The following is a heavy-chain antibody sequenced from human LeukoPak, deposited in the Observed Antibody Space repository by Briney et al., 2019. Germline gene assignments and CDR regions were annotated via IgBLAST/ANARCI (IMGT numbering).Heavy chain of an antibody. CDR3: ARLDQLQKQILSIPYSWFDP. CDR2: MFYAGTT. V-gene: IGHV4-39*02. J-gene: IGHJ5*02. D-gene: IGHD2-2*02. CDR1: GDSPKSDSHY. Sequence: LETLSLTRNLSGDSPKSDSHYWGWIRQSPGKGLEWIARMFYAGTTYYNPSLKSRVTISVDTSENHFSLRLTSVTAADTAVYYCARLDQLQKQILSIPYSWFDPWGQGILVTVSS.